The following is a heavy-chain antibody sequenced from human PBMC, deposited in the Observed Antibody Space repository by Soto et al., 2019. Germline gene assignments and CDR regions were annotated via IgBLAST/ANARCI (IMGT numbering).Heavy chain of an antibody. CDR1: GGSFSTYY. CDR3: ARGGSNDWQVAFDI. J-gene: IGHJ3*02. CDR2: INHSGSN. D-gene: IGHD3-9*01. V-gene: IGHV4-34*01. Sequence: SETLSLTCVVSGGSFSTYYYNWIRQSPGKGLEWIGEINHSGSNNYSPSLKSRVTMSLDTSKNQFSLKLTSVTAADTAVYYCARGGSNDWQVAFDIWGQGTMVTVS.